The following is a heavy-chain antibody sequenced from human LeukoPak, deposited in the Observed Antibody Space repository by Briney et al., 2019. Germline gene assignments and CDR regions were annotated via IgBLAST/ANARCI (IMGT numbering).Heavy chain of an antibody. CDR3: ARAKFDSSRYYYRGFDI. V-gene: IGHV3-48*01. J-gene: IGHJ3*02. Sequence: GGSLRLSYAASGFTFSSYSMNWVRQAPGKGLEWVSYISSSSSTIYYADSVKGRFTISRDNAKNSLYLQMNSLRAEDTAVYYCARAKFDSSRYYYRGFDIWGQGTMVTVSS. CDR2: ISSSSSTI. D-gene: IGHD3-22*01. CDR1: GFTFSSYS.